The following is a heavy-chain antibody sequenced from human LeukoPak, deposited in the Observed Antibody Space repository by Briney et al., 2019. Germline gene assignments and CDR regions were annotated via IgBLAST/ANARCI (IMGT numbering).Heavy chain of an antibody. D-gene: IGHD4/OR15-4a*01. CDR3: ARGTPGYGAYEN. CDR1: GFTFKTYW. CDR2: IKDDGSAE. J-gene: IGHJ4*02. V-gene: IGHV3-7*01. Sequence: PGGSLRLSCGASGFTFKTYWMTWVRQAPGKGLEWVGNIKDDGSAEYYVDSVKGRFTISRDNAENSLYLQMNNLRVEDTAVYYCARGTPGYGAYENWGQGTRVTVSS.